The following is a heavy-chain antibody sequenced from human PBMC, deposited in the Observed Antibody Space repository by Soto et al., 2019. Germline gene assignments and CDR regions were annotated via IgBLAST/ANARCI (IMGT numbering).Heavy chain of an antibody. Sequence: SETLSLTCAVFGGSFSGYYWSWIRQPPGKGLEWIGEINHSGSTNYNPSLKSRVTMSVDTSKNQFSLKLSSVTAADTAVYYCASSSGSGSYSSLYYYGMDVWGQGTTVTVSS. CDR1: GGSFSGYY. V-gene: IGHV4-34*01. CDR2: INHSGST. CDR3: ASSSGSGSYSSLYYYGMDV. D-gene: IGHD3-10*01. J-gene: IGHJ6*02.